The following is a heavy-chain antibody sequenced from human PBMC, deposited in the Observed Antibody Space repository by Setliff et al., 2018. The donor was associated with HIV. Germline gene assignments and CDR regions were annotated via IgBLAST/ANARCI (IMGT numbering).Heavy chain of an antibody. CDR1: GYAFRDYY. Sequence: ASVKVSCKASGYAFRDYYINWVQQAPGKGLEWMGRVDPKDGETMYAQKFQGRVTMTSDTSTSTAYMELGSLTSDDTAVYFCASGTTLARGVISFDYWGQGTQVTVSS. D-gene: IGHD3-10*01. V-gene: IGHV1-69-2*01. CDR2: VDPKDGET. CDR3: ASGTTLARGVISFDY. J-gene: IGHJ4*02.